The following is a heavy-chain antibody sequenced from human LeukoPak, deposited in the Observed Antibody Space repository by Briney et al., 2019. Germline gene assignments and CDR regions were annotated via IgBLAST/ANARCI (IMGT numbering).Heavy chain of an antibody. Sequence: KSSETLSLTCSVYGGSLNGYYWSWIRQPPGKGLEWIGEISHSGTTNYNPSLTSRVTMSLDTSKNQFSLKLNSATAAGTAVYYCARVPLRFLEPFDYWGQGTLVTVSS. D-gene: IGHD3-3*01. CDR1: GGSLNGYY. V-gene: IGHV4-34*01. J-gene: IGHJ4*02. CDR2: ISHSGTT. CDR3: ARVPLRFLEPFDY.